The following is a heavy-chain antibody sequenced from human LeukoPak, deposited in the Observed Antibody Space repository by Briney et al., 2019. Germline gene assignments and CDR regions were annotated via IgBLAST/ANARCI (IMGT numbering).Heavy chain of an antibody. CDR1: GFTFSSYG. D-gene: IGHD1-26*01. V-gene: IGHV3-33*03. Sequence: GGSLRLSCAASGFTFSSYGMHWVRQAPGKGLEWVAVIWYDGSNKYYADSVKGRFTISRDNAKNTLYLQMNNLLTDDTGMYYCVTDLRWELFDQFDYWGQGALVTVSS. CDR3: VTDLRWELFDQFDY. CDR2: IWYDGSNK. J-gene: IGHJ4*02.